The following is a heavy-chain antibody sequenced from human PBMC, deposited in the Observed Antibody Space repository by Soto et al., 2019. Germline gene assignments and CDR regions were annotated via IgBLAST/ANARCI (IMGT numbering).Heavy chain of an antibody. J-gene: IGHJ4*02. D-gene: IGHD2-8*01. CDR1: GGTFDTYA. V-gene: IGHV1-69*06. CDR2: IIPIFATP. CDR3: ARGHLYASSDSGADY. Sequence: QLVQSGAEVKKPGSSVKVSCTASGGTFDTYAFSWVRQAPGQGLEWMGGIIPIFATPSYAQKFQGRVTITADKSTSTPYISLTSLTSDDTAVYYCARGHLYASSDSGADYWGQGTVITVSS.